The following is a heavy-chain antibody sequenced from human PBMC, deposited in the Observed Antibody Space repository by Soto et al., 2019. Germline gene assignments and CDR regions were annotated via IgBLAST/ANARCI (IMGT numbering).Heavy chain of an antibody. V-gene: IGHV4-59*01. CDR3: ARVWGGAFDI. Sequence: SETLSLTCTVSGGSISSYYWSWIRQPPGKGLEWMGYIYYSASTNYKPSLNYNPSLKSRVTISLDTSQNQFSLKLTSMTAADTAVYYCARVWGGAFDIWGQGTMVTVSS. J-gene: IGHJ3*02. CDR2: IYYSAST. D-gene: IGHD3-10*01. CDR1: GGSISSYY.